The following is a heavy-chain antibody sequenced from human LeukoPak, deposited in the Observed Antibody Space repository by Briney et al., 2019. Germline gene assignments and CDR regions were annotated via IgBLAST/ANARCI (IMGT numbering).Heavy chain of an antibody. J-gene: IGHJ5*02. CDR2: IIPIFGTV. V-gene: IGHV1-69*05. CDR3: ARDTDQYCSGGSCYSAPNHNWFDP. Sequence: SVKVSCKTSGGTFSSYAISWVRQAPGQGLEWMGGIIPIFGTVNYAQKFQGRVTITTDESTSTAYMELSSLRSEDTAVYYCARDTDQYCSGGSCYSAPNHNWFDPWGQGTLVTVSP. D-gene: IGHD2-15*01. CDR1: GGTFSSYA.